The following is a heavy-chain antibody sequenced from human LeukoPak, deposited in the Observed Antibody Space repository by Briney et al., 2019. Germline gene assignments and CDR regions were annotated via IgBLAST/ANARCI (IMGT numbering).Heavy chain of an antibody. CDR2: ITSDGSTT. V-gene: IGHV3-74*01. D-gene: IGHD1-26*01. J-gene: IGHJ6*03. Sequence: GGSLRLSCFASGFSFSIYWMHWVRQAPGKGLVWVSRITSDGSTTNYADSVEGRFTISRDNAKNTLFLQMNSLRAEDTAVYYCARDPYSGTYGDTYYYYMDVWGKGTTVTISS. CDR1: GFSFSIYW. CDR3: ARDPYSGTYGDTYYYYMDV.